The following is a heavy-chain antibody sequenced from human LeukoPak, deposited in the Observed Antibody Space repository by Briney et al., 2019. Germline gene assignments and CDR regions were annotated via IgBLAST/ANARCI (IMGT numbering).Heavy chain of an antibody. D-gene: IGHD3-22*01. V-gene: IGHV4-59*01. J-gene: IGHJ4*02. CDR3: ARNYDSSGYTTFGY. Sequence: SETLSLTCTVSGGSISSYYWSWIRQPPGKGLEWIGYIYYSGTTNYNPSLKSRVTISVDTSKNQFSLKLSSVTAADTAAYYCARNYDSSGYTTFGYWGQGTLVTVSS. CDR2: IYYSGTT. CDR1: GGSISSYY.